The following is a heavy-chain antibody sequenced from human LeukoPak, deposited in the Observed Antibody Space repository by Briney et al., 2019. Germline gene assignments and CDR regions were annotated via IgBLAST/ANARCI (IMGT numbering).Heavy chain of an antibody. CDR2: IVGSSST. CDR1: GFTFSNSA. V-gene: IGHV3-21*01. CDR3: ARIGAGSSRDY. J-gene: IGHJ4*02. Sequence: GGSLRLSCAASGFTFSNSAMSWVRQAPGKGLEWVSSIVGSSSTYYADSLKGRFTISRDNAKNSLYLQMNSLRAEDTAVYYCARIGAGSSRDYWGQGTLVTVSS. D-gene: IGHD3-10*01.